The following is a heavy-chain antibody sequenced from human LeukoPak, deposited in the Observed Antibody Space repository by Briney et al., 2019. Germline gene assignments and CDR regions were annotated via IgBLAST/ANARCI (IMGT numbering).Heavy chain of an antibody. CDR3: ARVFTIFGVAYWFDP. Sequence: GASVKVSCKASGGTFSSYAISWVRQAPGQGLEWMGGIIPIFGTANYAQKFQGRVTITTDESTSTAYMELSRLRSDDTAVYYCARVFTIFGVAYWFDPWGQGTLVTVSS. CDR2: IIPIFGTA. J-gene: IGHJ5*02. CDR1: GGTFSSYA. V-gene: IGHV1-69*05. D-gene: IGHD3-3*01.